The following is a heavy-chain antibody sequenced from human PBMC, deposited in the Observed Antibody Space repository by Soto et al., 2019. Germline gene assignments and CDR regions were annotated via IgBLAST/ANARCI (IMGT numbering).Heavy chain of an antibody. V-gene: IGHV4-31*03. CDR1: GGSISSGGYY. D-gene: IGHD3-22*01. CDR2: IYYSGST. Sequence: SETLSLTCTVSGGSISSGGYYWSWIRQHPGKGLEWIGYIYYSGSTYYNPSLKSRVTISVDTSKNQFSLKLSSVTAADTAVYYCAREDDSSGYQGLLDYWGQRTLVTVSS. CDR3: AREDDSSGYQGLLDY. J-gene: IGHJ4*02.